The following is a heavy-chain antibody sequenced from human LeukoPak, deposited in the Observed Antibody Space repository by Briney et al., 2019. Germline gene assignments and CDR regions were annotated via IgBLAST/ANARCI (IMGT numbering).Heavy chain of an antibody. CDR2: ISYDGSKK. J-gene: IGHJ4*02. Sequence: PGGSLRLSCAASGFTFSNYAIHWVRQAPGKGLEWVAVISYDGSKKYYADSVKGRFTISRDNSKHTLYLQMNTLEPEDTAVYYCARERGRGRDSPWFDYWGQGTLVTVSS. CDR3: ARERGRGRDSPWFDY. V-gene: IGHV3-30-3*01. CDR1: GFTFSNYA. D-gene: IGHD1-26*01.